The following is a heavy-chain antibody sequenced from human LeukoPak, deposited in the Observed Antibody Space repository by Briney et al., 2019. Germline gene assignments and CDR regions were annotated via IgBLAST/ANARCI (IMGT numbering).Heavy chain of an antibody. D-gene: IGHD5-12*01. CDR3: ARTPPPHSIEWLRPKKRYWYFDL. J-gene: IGHJ2*01. V-gene: IGHV4-61*02. CDR2: IYTSGST. CDR1: GGSISSGSYY. Sequence: PSQTLSLTCTVSGGSISSGSYYWSWIRQPAGKGLEWIGRIYTSGSTNYNPSLKSRVTISVDTSKNQFSLKLSSVTAADTAVYYCARTPPPHSIEWLRPKKRYWYFDLWGRGTLVTVSS.